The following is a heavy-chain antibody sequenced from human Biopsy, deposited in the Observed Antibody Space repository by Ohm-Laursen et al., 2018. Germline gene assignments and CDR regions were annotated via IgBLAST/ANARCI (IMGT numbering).Heavy chain of an antibody. CDR3: ARTPRDSFWSGSYKRGLWFDP. CDR1: GGSIISYY. D-gene: IGHD3-3*01. Sequence: GTLSLTCSVSGGSIISYYWTRIRQPPGQGLEWIGHVYNGGITNDNPSLKSRVTISKDTSKNQFSLQVKSVTAADTAVYYCARTPRDSFWSGSYKRGLWFDPWGQGTLVIVSS. J-gene: IGHJ5*02. V-gene: IGHV4-59*01. CDR2: VYNGGIT.